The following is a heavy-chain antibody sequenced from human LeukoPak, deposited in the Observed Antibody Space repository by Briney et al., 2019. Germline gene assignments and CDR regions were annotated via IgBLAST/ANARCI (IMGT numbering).Heavy chain of an antibody. D-gene: IGHD6-13*01. V-gene: IGHV4-4*07. CDR2: IYTSGST. J-gene: IGHJ4*02. Sequence: SETLSLTCTVSGGSISSYYWSWIRQPPGKGLEWIGRIYTSGSTNYNRSLKSRVTMSLDTSKNQFSLRVTSVTAADTAVYYCARRYRSHSSSWSYYFDYWGQGTLVTVSS. CDR3: ARRYRSHSSSWSYYFDY. CDR1: GGSISSYY.